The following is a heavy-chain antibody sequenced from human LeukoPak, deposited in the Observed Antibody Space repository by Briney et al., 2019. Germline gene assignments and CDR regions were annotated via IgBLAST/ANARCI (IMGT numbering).Heavy chain of an antibody. CDR2: IYYSGST. J-gene: IGHJ2*01. CDR1: GGSISSYY. V-gene: IGHV4-59*01. CDR3: ARVAVNNWNYYWYFDL. Sequence: SETLSLTCTVSGGSISSYYWSWIRQPPGKGLEWIGYIYYSGSTNYNPSLKSRVTISVDTSKNQFSLKLSSVTAADTAVYYCARVAVNNWNYYWYFDLWGRGTLVTVSS. D-gene: IGHD1-7*01.